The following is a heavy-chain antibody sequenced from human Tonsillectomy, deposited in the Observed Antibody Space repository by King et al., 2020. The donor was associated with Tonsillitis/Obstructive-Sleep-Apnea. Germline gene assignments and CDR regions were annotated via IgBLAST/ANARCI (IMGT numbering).Heavy chain of an antibody. CDR2: IFPGDSDT. CDR3: ARHRGEIALPDAFEI. J-gene: IGHJ3*02. CDR1: GYTFTTYW. V-gene: IGHV5-51*01. D-gene: IGHD2-21*01. Sequence: QLVQSGAEVKKPGESLKISCQGSGYTFTTYWIGWVRQMPGKGLEWMGIIFPGDSDTRYSPSFQGQVTISVDRSIRTAYLQWSSLKASDTAMYYCARHRGEIALPDAFEIWGQGTIVTVSS.